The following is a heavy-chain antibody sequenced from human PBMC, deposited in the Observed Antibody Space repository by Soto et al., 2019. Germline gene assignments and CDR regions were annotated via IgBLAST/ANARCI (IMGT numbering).Heavy chain of an antibody. V-gene: IGHV5-10-1*01. J-gene: IGHJ6*01. CDR3: ARRMTTVKGYYYYGMEV. D-gene: IGHD4-4*01. Sequence: GESLKISCKVSGYSFTSYWISWLRQRPGKVLEWMGRIDPSDSYTNYSPSFQGHVTISADKSISTAYLQWSSLKASDTAMYYCARRMTTVKGYYYYGMEVWGQGTTVIVSS. CDR2: IDPSDSYT. CDR1: GYSFTSYW.